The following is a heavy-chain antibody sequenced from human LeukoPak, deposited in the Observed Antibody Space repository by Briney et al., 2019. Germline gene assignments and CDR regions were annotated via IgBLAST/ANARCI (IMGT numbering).Heavy chain of an antibody. CDR2: INHSGST. CDR1: GGSFSGYY. V-gene: IGHV4-34*01. J-gene: IGHJ4*02. CDR3: AHGDGYHSGALDY. D-gene: IGHD5-24*01. Sequence: SETLSLTCAVYGGSFSGYYWSWIRQPPGKGVEWIGEINHSGSTNYNPSLKSRVTISVDTSKNQFSLKLSSVTAADTAVYYCAHGDGYHSGALDYWGQGTLVTVSS.